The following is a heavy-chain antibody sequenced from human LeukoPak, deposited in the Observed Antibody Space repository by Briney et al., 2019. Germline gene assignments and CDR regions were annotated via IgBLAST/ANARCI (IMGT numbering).Heavy chain of an antibody. CDR2: INPNSGGT. D-gene: IGHD3-9*01. CDR3: ARDGNVLRYFDWFDYYYYMDV. CDR1: GYTFTGYY. Sequence: ASVKVSCKASGYTFTGYYMHWVRQAPGQGLEWMGWINPNSGGTNYAQKFQGRVTMTRDTSISTAYMELSRLRSDDTAVYYCARDGNVLRYFDWFDYYYYMDVWGKGTTVTVSS. J-gene: IGHJ6*03. V-gene: IGHV1-2*02.